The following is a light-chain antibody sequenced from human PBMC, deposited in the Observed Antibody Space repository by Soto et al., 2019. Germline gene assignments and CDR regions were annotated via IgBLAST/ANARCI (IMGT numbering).Light chain of an antibody. V-gene: IGLV2-18*02. CDR3: SSYTSSSTVV. CDR1: SSDVGSYNR. Sequence: QPVLTQPPSVSGSPGQSVTISCTGTSSDVGSYNRVSWYQQPPGTAPKLMIYEVSKRPSGVPDRFSGSKSGNTASLTISGLQAEDEADYYCSSYTSSSTVVFGGGTKLTVL. J-gene: IGLJ2*01. CDR2: EVS.